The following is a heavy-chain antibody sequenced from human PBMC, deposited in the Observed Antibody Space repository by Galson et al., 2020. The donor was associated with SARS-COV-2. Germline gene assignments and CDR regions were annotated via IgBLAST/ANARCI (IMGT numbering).Heavy chain of an antibody. CDR2: ISWHSGSI. CDR1: GFTFDDYA. Sequence: GGSLRLSCAASGFTFDDYAMHWVRQAPGKGLEWVSGISWHSGSIGYADSVKGRFTISRDNAKNSLYLQMNSLRAEDTALYYCARLPIVVTADHINAFDIWGQGTMVTVSS. CDR3: ARLPIVVTADHINAFDI. J-gene: IGHJ3*02. V-gene: IGHV3-9*01. D-gene: IGHD2-21*02.